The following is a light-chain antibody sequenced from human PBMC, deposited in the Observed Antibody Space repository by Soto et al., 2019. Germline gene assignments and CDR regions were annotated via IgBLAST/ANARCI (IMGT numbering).Light chain of an antibody. CDR2: AAS. J-gene: IGKJ1*01. V-gene: IGKV1-27*01. CDR3: QQYNSAPRT. Sequence: IHMTQSPSTLPASVGDRVTITCRASQSISNYLAWYQQKPGKVPKLLIYAASTLQSGVPSRFSGSGSGTDFTLTISSLQPEDVATYYCQQYNSAPRTFGQGTKVDIK. CDR1: QSISNY.